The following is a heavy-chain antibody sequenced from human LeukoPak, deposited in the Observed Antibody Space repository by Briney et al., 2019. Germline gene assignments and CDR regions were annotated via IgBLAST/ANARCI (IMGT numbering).Heavy chain of an antibody. D-gene: IGHD7-27*01. Sequence: PGGSLRLSCAASGLTFGSYSMNWVRQAPGKGLEWVSSISSSSSYIYYADSVKGRFTISRDNAKNSLYLQMNSLRAEDTAVYYCAMETGAFVAFDIWGQGTMVTVSS. V-gene: IGHV3-21*01. CDR2: ISSSSSYI. CDR3: AMETGAFVAFDI. J-gene: IGHJ3*02. CDR1: GLTFGSYS.